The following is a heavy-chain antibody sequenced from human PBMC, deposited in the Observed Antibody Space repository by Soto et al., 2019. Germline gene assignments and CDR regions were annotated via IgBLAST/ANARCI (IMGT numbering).Heavy chain of an antibody. Sequence: LRLSCAASGFTFSDYAMSWVRQAPGKGLEWVSAINGNGASTFYADSVKGRFTISRDSSKNTLYLQMNSLRADDTALYYCARGDCSAAGCYIHYYYGMDVWGQGTTVTVSS. D-gene: IGHD2-2*02. V-gene: IGHV3-23*01. J-gene: IGHJ6*02. CDR2: INGNGAST. CDR1: GFTFSDYA. CDR3: ARGDCSAAGCYIHYYYGMDV.